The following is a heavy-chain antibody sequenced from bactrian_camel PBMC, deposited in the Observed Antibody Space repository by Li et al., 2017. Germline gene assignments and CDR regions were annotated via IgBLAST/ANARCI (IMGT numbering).Heavy chain of an antibody. D-gene: IGHD3*01. CDR3: NIGRFMFSDTVL. J-gene: IGHJ4*01. CDR1: GNTRSAYC. Sequence: VQLVESGGGSVEAGGSLRLTCAVSGNTRSAYCLGWFRQASGKEREGVANIDIDDMTWYADFVNGRFNISRDNAKNTLYLQMSSLTIEDTAVYYCNIGRFMFSDTVLRGQGTQVTVS. V-gene: IGHV3S53*01. CDR2: IDIDDMT.